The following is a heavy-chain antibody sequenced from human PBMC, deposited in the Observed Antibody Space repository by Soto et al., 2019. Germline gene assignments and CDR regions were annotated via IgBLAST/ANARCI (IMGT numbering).Heavy chain of an antibody. CDR3: ARGVTIFGVVIMGAFDI. D-gene: IGHD3-3*01. Sequence: ASVKVSCKXSGYTFTGYYMHWVRQAPGQGLEWMGWINPNSGGTNYAQRFQGRVTMTRDTSISTAYMELSRLRSDDTAVYYCARGVTIFGVVIMGAFDIWGQGTMVTVSS. V-gene: IGHV1-2*02. J-gene: IGHJ3*02. CDR2: INPNSGGT. CDR1: GYTFTGYY.